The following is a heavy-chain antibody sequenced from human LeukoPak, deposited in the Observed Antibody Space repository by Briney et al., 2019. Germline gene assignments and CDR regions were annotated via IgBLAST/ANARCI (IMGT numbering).Heavy chain of an antibody. J-gene: IGHJ4*02. CDR2: FDPEDGET. D-gene: IGHD5-12*01. CDR3: ATGLKGGYSGYDWSLILY. Sequence: ASVKVSCKVSGYTLTELSMHWVRQAPGKGLEWRGGFDPEDGETIYAQKFQGRVTMTEDTSTDTAYMELSSLRSEDTAVYYCATGLKGGYSGYDWSLILYWGQGTLVTVSS. V-gene: IGHV1-24*01. CDR1: GYTLTELS.